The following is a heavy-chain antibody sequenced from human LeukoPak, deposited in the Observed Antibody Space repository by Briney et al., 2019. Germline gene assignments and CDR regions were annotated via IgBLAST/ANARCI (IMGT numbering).Heavy chain of an antibody. J-gene: IGHJ5*02. Sequence: SAKVSCKASGGTFSSYEISWVRQAPGQGLEWMGGIIPMFGTAKYAQKFQGRVTMTRDMSTSTVYMELSSLRSEDTAVYYCARVGHGSGSYNWFDPWGQGTLVTVSS. CDR2: IIPMFGTA. D-gene: IGHD3-10*01. CDR1: GGTFSSYE. V-gene: IGHV1-69*05. CDR3: ARVGHGSGSYNWFDP.